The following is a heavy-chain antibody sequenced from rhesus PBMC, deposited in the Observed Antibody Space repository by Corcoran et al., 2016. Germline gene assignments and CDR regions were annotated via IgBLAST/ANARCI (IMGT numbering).Heavy chain of an antibody. CDR3: TQYSNYFDY. CDR1: GFTFNSHW. CDR2: DSDSCVPI. D-gene: IGHD4-23*01. Sequence: EVQLVESGGGLAKPGGSLRFSCAASGFTFNSHWLHWVRQAPGKCMTRGLVDSDSCVPIYYADSVKRQSTISRDNAKNSLFLQMNSLRAEDTAVYYCTQYSNYFDYWGQGVLVTVSS. J-gene: IGHJ4*01. V-gene: IGHV3-100*01.